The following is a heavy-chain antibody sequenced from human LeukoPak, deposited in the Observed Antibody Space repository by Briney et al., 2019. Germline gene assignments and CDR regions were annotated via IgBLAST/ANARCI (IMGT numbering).Heavy chain of an antibody. D-gene: IGHD2-21*02. CDR3: AKDCGGDCPPAEVANDAFDI. J-gene: IGHJ3*02. CDR1: GFTFSSYG. Sequence: PGGSLRLSCAASGFTFSSYGMHWVRQAPGKGLEWVAVISYDGSNKYYADSVKGRFTISRDNSKNTLYLQMNSLRAEDTAVYYCAKDCGGDCPPAEVANDAFDIWGQGTMATVSS. V-gene: IGHV3-30*18. CDR2: ISYDGSNK.